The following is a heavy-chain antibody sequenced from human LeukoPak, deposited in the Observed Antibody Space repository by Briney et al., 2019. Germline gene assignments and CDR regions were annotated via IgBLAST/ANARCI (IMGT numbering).Heavy chain of an antibody. V-gene: IGHV3-15*01. CDR2: IKSNTAGGTR. CDR1: GFTFSNSW. J-gene: IGHJ5*02. D-gene: IGHD1-14*01. CDR3: TAEPNWFDP. Sequence: GGSLRLSCAASGFTFSNSWMSWVRQAPGKGLEWVGRIKSNTAGGTRHYAAPVKGRFIISRDDSKNTLYLQMNSLKTEDTAVYYCTAEPNWFDPWGQGTLVTVSS.